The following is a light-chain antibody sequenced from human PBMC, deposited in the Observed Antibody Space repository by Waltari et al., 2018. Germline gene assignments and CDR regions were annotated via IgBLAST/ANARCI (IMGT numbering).Light chain of an antibody. V-gene: IGLV2-11*01. Sequence: QSALTQPRSVSGSPGQSVTISCAGTSSDVGGYSPVSWYQQHPGKAPTLMIYDVTKLPSGVPDRFSGSKSGNTASLTISGLQAEDEADYYCCSYAGSHWVFGGGTKLTVL. CDR2: DVT. J-gene: IGLJ3*02. CDR3: CSYAGSHWV. CDR1: SSDVGGYSP.